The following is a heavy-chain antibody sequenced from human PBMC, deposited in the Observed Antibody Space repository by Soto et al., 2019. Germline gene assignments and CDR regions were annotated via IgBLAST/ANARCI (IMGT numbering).Heavy chain of an antibody. D-gene: IGHD3-9*01. CDR3: ARDVRSDYDILTGYYNYFDY. Sequence: SETLSLTCTVSGGSISSGGYYWSWIRQHPGKGLEWIGYIYYSGSTYYNPSLKSRVTISVDTSKNQFSLKLSSVTAADTAVYYCARDVRSDYDILTGYYNYFDYWGQGTLVTVSS. CDR2: IYYSGST. CDR1: GGSISSGGYY. V-gene: IGHV4-31*03. J-gene: IGHJ4*02.